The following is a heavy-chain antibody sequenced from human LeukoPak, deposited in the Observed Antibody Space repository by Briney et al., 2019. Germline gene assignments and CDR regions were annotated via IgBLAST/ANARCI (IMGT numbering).Heavy chain of an antibody. CDR2: ISGSGDNT. Sequence: GGSLRLSCAASGFTFSNHAMSWVRQAPGKGPEWVSGISGSGDNTYYADSVKGRFTISRDNSKNTLYVQVNSLGTEDTAAYYCAKGSYYDSSGSFYFDYWGQGTLVTVSS. J-gene: IGHJ4*02. CDR3: AKGSYYDSSGSFYFDY. CDR1: GFTFSNHA. V-gene: IGHV3-23*01. D-gene: IGHD3-22*01.